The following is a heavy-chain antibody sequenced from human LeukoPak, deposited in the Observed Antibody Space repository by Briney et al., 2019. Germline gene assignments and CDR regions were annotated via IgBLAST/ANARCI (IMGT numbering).Heavy chain of an antibody. CDR3: AKDIVAGWELRGFDY. CDR1: GFTFSSYA. CDR2: ISGSGGST. V-gene: IGHV3-23*01. D-gene: IGHD1-26*01. Sequence: GGSLRLSCAASGFTFSSYAMSWVRQAPGKGLEWVSAISGSGGSTYYADSVKGRFTISRDNSKNTLYLQMSSLRAEDTAVYYCAKDIVAGWELRGFDYWGQGTLVTVSS. J-gene: IGHJ4*02.